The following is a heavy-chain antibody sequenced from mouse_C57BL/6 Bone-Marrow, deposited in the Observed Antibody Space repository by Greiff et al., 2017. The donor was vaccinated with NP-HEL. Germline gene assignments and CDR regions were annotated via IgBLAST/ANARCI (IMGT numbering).Heavy chain of an antibody. Sequence: EVKLMESGEGLVKPGGSLKLSCAASGFTFSSYAMSWVRQTPEKRLEWVAYISSGGDYIYYADTVKGRFTISRDNARNTLYLQMSSLKSEDTAMYYCTRDYSNLFAYWGQGTLVTVSA. CDR2: ISSGGDYI. J-gene: IGHJ3*01. D-gene: IGHD2-5*01. CDR3: TRDYSNLFAY. V-gene: IGHV5-9-1*02. CDR1: GFTFSSYA.